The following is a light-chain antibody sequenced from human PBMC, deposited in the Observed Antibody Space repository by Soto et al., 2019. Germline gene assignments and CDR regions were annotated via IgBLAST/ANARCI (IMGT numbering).Light chain of an antibody. CDR1: TGAVTSGHY. CDR3: LLSYSGAREV. CDR2: DTS. Sequence: QAVVTQEPSLTVSPGGTVTLTCGSSTGAVTSGHYPYWFQQKPGQAPRTLIYDTSNKHSWTPARFSDSLLGGKAALTLSGAQPEDEAEYYCLLSYSGAREVFGGGTKVTVL. J-gene: IGLJ3*02. V-gene: IGLV7-46*01.